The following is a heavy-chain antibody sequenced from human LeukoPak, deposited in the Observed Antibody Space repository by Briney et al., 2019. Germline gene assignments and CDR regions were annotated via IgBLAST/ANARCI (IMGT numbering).Heavy chain of an antibody. Sequence: PSETLSLTCTVSGGSISSHYWSWIRQPPGKGLEWIGYIYYSGSTNYNPSLKSRVTISVDTSKNQFSLKLSSVTAVDTAVYYCAGEDVRHLWGFDPWGQGTLVTVSS. D-gene: IGHD1-26*01. CDR1: GGSISSHY. V-gene: IGHV4-59*11. CDR2: IYYSGST. J-gene: IGHJ5*02. CDR3: AGEDVRHLWGFDP.